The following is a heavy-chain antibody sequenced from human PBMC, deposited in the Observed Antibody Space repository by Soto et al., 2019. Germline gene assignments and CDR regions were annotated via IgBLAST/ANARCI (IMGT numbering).Heavy chain of an antibody. CDR3: AKKGILCSGDTCYSEDYYYYMDV. CDR1: GFTFSSYA. J-gene: IGHJ6*03. D-gene: IGHD2-15*01. V-gene: IGHV3-23*01. CDR2: ISGGGGTT. Sequence: GGSLRLSCADSGFTFSSYAITWVRQAPGKGLEWVSAISGGGGTTYYADSVKGRFTISRDNSKNTLYLQMNSLRAEDTAVYYCAKKGILCSGDTCYSEDYYYYMDVWGKGTTVTVSS.